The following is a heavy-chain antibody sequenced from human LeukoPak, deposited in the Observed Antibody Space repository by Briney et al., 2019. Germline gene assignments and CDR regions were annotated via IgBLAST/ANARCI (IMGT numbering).Heavy chain of an antibody. V-gene: IGHV4-61*08. Sequence: PSQTLSLTCAVSGGYISSGGYYWSWIRQPPGKALEWIGYIYYTGTTKYNPSLKSRATIPLDTSKNQFSLRLTSVTAADTALFFCARGYDIDVWGQGTTVTVSS. CDR3: ARGYDIDV. J-gene: IGHJ6*02. CDR2: IYYTGTT. CDR1: GGYISSGGYY.